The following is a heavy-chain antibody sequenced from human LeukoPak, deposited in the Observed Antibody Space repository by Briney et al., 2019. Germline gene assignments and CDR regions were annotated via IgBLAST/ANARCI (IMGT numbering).Heavy chain of an antibody. CDR1: GFTVSSNY. D-gene: IGHD5-12*01. CDR3: ARVRKYSGYYSWYFDL. Sequence: GGSLRLSCAASGFTVSSNYMSWVRQAPVKGLEWVSVIYSGGSTYYADSVKGRFTISRDISKNTLYLQMNSLRAEDTAVYYCARVRKYSGYYSWYFDLWGRGTLVTVSS. J-gene: IGHJ2*01. CDR2: IYSGGST. V-gene: IGHV3-53*01.